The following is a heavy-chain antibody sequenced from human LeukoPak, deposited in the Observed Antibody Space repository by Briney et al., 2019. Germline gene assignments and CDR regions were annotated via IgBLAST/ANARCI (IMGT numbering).Heavy chain of an antibody. CDR3: ARGAAFDI. Sequence: SETLSLTCAVYGGSFNGYYWTWIRQPPGKGLEWIGEINHSGSTNYNPSLKSRVTLSVDTSKNQFSLKLNSVTAADTAVYYCARGAAFDIWGQGTMVTVSS. V-gene: IGHV4-34*01. CDR1: GGSFNGYY. J-gene: IGHJ3*02. CDR2: INHSGST.